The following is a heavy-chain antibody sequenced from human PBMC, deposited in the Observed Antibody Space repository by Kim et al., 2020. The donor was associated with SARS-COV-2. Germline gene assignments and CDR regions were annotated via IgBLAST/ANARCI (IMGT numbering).Heavy chain of an antibody. D-gene: IGHD3-10*01. Sequence: SETLSLTCTVSGGSISSSSYYWGWIRQPPGKGLEWIGSIYYSGSTYYNPSLKSRVTISVDTSKNQFSLKLSSVTAADTAVYYCARRPVRGVFDYWGQGTL. J-gene: IGHJ4*02. V-gene: IGHV4-39*01. CDR1: GGSISSSSYY. CDR2: IYYSGST. CDR3: ARRPVRGVFDY.